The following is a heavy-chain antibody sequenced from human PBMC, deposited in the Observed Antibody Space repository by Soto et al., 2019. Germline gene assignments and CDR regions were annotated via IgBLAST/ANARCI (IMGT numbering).Heavy chain of an antibody. J-gene: IGHJ4*02. CDR1: GFTFNDYG. CDR3: ARGSGTFDY. Sequence: PGGSLRLSCAASGFTFNDYGMTWVRQAPGKGLEWVSGINWNGGSTGYADSVEGRFTISRDNAKKSLHLQVSSLRAEDTALYYCARGSGTFDYWGQGTPVTVSS. CDR2: INWNGGST. V-gene: IGHV3-20*04. D-gene: IGHD3-10*01.